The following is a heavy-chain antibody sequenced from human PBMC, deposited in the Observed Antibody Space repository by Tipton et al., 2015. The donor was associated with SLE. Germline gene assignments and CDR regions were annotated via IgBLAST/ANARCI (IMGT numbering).Heavy chain of an antibody. CDR3: ARRYYDILTGYYMFDY. V-gene: IGHV1-46*01. CDR1: GYTFTSYY. CDR2: INPSGGST. J-gene: IGHJ4*02. Sequence: QLVQSGAEVKKPGASVKVSCKASGYTFTSYYMHWVRQAPGQGLEWMGIINPSGGSTSYAQKFQGRVTMTRDTSTSTVYMELSSLRSEDTAVYYCARRYYDILTGYYMFDYWGQGTLVTVSS. D-gene: IGHD3-9*01.